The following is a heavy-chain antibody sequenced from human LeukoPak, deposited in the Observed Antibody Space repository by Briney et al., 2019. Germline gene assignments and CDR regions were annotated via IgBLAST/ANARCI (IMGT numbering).Heavy chain of an antibody. CDR1: GGSFSGYY. J-gene: IGHJ3*02. V-gene: IGHV4-34*01. CDR3: ARRNWDCSSTSCYTAFDI. D-gene: IGHD2-2*01. CDR2: INHSGST. Sequence: SETLSLTCAVYGGSFSGYYWSWIRQPPGKGLEWIGEINHSGSTNYNPSLKSRVTISVDTSKNQFSLKLSSVTAADTAVYYCARRNWDCSSTSCYTAFDIWGQGTMVTVSS.